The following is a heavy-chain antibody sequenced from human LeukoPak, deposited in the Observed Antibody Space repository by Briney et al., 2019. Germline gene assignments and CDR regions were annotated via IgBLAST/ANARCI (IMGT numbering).Heavy chain of an antibody. CDR1: GGSITTTDFD. D-gene: IGHD1-26*01. CDR2: ISSSGKA. Sequence: PSEPLSLTCAVSGGSITTTDFDWAWIRKPPGPGFEWIATISSSGKAYYYPSLMSRVTISVDTSKNQFSLDVTSVTAADTGLLYCARFKGGTGFDYWGRGILVIVS. CDR3: ARFKGGTGFDY. J-gene: IGHJ4*02. V-gene: IGHV4-39*01.